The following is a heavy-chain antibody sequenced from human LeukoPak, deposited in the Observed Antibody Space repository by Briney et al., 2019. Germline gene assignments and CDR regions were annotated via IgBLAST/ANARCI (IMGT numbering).Heavy chain of an antibody. Sequence: PAETESLTCTVSGGSISSSSYYWGRVRQPPGKGLEWIGSIYYSGSTYYNPSLKSRVTISVDTSKNQFSLKLTSVTAADTAVYYCARQVDSCNWQGDWGQGTLVTVSP. J-gene: IGHJ4*02. CDR2: IYYSGST. D-gene: IGHD6-13*01. V-gene: IGHV4-39*01. CDR3: ARQVDSCNWQGD. CDR1: GGSISSSSYY.